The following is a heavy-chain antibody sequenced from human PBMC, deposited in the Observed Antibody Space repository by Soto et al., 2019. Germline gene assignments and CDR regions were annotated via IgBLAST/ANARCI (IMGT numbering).Heavy chain of an antibody. D-gene: IGHD6-13*01. CDR2: INPSGGST. J-gene: IGHJ4*02. CDR1: GYTFTSYY. V-gene: IGHV1-46*03. CDR3: ARDSRYRIAAPNYYFDY. Sequence: ASVKVSCKASGYTFTSYYMHWVRQAPGQELEWMGIINPSGGSTSYAQKFQGRVTMTRDTSTSTVYMELSSLRSEDTAVYYCARDSRYRIAAPNYYFDYWGQGTLVTVSS.